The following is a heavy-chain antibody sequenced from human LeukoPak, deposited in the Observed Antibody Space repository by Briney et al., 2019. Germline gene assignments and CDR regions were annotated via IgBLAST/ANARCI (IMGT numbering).Heavy chain of an antibody. V-gene: IGHV4-59*01. CDR3: ARARHSGWTGQVDY. D-gene: IGHD6-19*01. CDR1: GGSISSYY. Sequence: SETLSLTCTVSGGSISSYYWSWIRQPPGKELEWIGYIYYSGSTNYNPSLKSRVTISVDTSKNQFSLKLSSVTAADTAVYYCARARHSGWTGQVDYWGQGTLVTVSS. J-gene: IGHJ4*02. CDR2: IYYSGST.